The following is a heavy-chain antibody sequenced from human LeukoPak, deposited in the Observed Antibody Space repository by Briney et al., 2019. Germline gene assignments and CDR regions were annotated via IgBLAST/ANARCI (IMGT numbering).Heavy chain of an antibody. J-gene: IGHJ4*02. V-gene: IGHV4-38-2*02. CDR3: ARQKYSSGHFDY. D-gene: IGHD6-19*01. Sequence: SETLSLTCTVSDYSISSVYYWGWIRQPPGKGLEWIGSTFHTGTTFYNPSLKSRVTISVDTSKNQFSLKLTSVTAADTAVYYCARQKYSSGHFDYWGQGALVAVSS. CDR1: DYSISSVYY. CDR2: TFHTGTT.